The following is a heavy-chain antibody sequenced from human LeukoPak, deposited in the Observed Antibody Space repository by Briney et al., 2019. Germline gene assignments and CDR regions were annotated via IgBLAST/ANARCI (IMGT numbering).Heavy chain of an antibody. CDR3: ARDTYYYDSSGYFDY. CDR1: GLTISTYA. Sequence: GGSLRLSCAASGLTISTYAMSWVRQAPGKGLEWVSGISISGSTYYIDSVKGRFTISRDNAKNSLYLQMNSLRAEDTALYYCARDTYYYDSSGYFDYWGQGTLVTVSS. J-gene: IGHJ4*02. CDR2: ISISGST. D-gene: IGHD3-22*01. V-gene: IGHV3-69-1*01.